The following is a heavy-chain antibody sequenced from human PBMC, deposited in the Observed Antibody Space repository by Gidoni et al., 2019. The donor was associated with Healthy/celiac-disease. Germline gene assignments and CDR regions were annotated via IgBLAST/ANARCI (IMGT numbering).Heavy chain of an antibody. V-gene: IGHV4-39*01. D-gene: IGHD3-22*01. Sequence: QLQLQESGPGLVKPSETLSLTCTVSGGSISSSSYYWGWIRQPPGKGLEWIGSIYYSGSTYYNPSLKSRVAISVDTSKNQCSLKLSSVTAADTAVYYCARHGDAVVVITPILRQAPKGIRNKTINQPFDYWGQGTLVTVSS. CDR1: GGSISSSSYY. J-gene: IGHJ4*02. CDR3: ARHGDAVVVITPILRQAPKGIRNKTINQPFDY. CDR2: IYYSGST.